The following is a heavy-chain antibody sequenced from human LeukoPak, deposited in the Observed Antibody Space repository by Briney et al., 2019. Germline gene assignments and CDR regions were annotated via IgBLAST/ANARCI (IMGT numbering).Heavy chain of an antibody. CDR3: ARVSVTAAGPFDY. CDR2: INSDGSGT. V-gene: IGHV3-74*01. J-gene: IGHJ4*02. D-gene: IGHD6-25*01. Sequence: GGSLRLSCAASGFTFSSYWIHWVRQAPGKGLVWVSRINSDGSGTSYADSVKGRFTISRDNAKNTLYLQMDSLRAEDTAVYYCARVSVTAAGPFDYWGPGTLVTVSS. CDR1: GFTFSSYW.